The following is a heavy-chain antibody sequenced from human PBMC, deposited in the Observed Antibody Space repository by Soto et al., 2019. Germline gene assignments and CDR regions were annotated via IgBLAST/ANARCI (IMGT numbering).Heavy chain of an antibody. CDR2: INHSGST. V-gene: IGHV4-34*01. J-gene: IGHJ4*02. Sequence: PSETLSLTCAVYGGSFSGYYWSWIRQPPGKGLEWIGEINHSGSTNYNPSLKSRVTISVDTSKNQFSLKLSSVTAADTAVYYCARTLRIAARHLDYWGQGTLVTVSS. CDR1: GGSFSGYY. CDR3: ARTLRIAARHLDY. D-gene: IGHD6-6*01.